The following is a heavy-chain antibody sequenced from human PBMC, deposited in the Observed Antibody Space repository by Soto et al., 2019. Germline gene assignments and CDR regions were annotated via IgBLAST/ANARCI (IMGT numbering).Heavy chain of an antibody. V-gene: IGHV4-39*01. Sequence: SETLSLTCTVSGGSISSSSYYWGWIRQPPGKGLEWIGSIYYSGSTYYNPSLKSRVTISVDTSKNQFSLKLSSVTAADTAVYYCARPRAMVRGEQKSYYYYYGMDVWGQGTKVTVSS. CDR3: ARPRAMVRGEQKSYYYYYGMDV. CDR1: GGSISSSSYY. D-gene: IGHD3-10*01. CDR2: IYYSGST. J-gene: IGHJ6*02.